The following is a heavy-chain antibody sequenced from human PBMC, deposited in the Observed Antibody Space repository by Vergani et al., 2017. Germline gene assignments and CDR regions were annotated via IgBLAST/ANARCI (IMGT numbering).Heavy chain of an antibody. CDR3: AGERGYVDYYYGMDV. Sequence: QVQLQESGPGLVKPSQTLSLTCTVSGGSISSGSYYWSWIRQPAGKGLEWIGRIYTSGSTNYNPSLKSRVTISVDTSKNQFSLKWSSVTAEDTAVYYCAGERGYVDYYYGMDVWGQGTTVTVSS. CDR2: IYTSGST. D-gene: IGHD6-25*01. J-gene: IGHJ6*02. CDR1: GGSISSGSYY. V-gene: IGHV4-61*02.